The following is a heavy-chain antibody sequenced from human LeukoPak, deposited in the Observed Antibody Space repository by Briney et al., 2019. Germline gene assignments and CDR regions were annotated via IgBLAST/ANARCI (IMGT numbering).Heavy chain of an antibody. CDR1: GFTFSSYA. CDR3: ANGGDRGDIVVVPAAMPVY. J-gene: IGHJ4*02. D-gene: IGHD2-2*01. V-gene: IGHV3-23*01. CDR2: ISGSGGST. Sequence: GGSLRLSCAASGFTFSSYAMSWVRQAPGKGLEWVSAISGSGGSTYYADSVKGRFTISRDNSKNTLYLQMNSLRAEDTAVYYCANGGDRGDIVVVPAAMPVYWGQGTLVTVSS.